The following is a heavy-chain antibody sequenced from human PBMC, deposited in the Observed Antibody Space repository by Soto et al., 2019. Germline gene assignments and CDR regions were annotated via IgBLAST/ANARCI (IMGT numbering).Heavy chain of an antibody. CDR3: ATLRFFPYYFDY. J-gene: IGHJ4*02. V-gene: IGHV3-72*01. D-gene: IGHD3-3*01. Sequence: EVQLVESGGGLVQPGGSLRLSCAAPGFTFSDHYMDWVRQAPGKGLEWVGRTRNKANSYTTEYAASVKGRFTISRDDSKNSLYLQMNSLKTEDTAVYYCATLRFFPYYFDYWGQGTLVTVSS. CDR1: GFTFSDHY. CDR2: TRNKANSYTT.